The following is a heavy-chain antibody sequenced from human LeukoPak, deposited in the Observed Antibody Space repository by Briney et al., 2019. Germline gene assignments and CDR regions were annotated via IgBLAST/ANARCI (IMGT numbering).Heavy chain of an antibody. CDR1: GDSMRSYF. D-gene: IGHD6-19*01. V-gene: IGHV4-59*01. CDR2: IYGSGNT. J-gene: IGHJ4*02. Sequence: SETLSLTCTVSGDSMRSYFWSWIRQPPGKGLEWIGYIYGSGNTNYNPSLKSRVTMSIDTSKNQFSLMLTSVTAADTATYYCARETSLAGFASGLGFNYWGQGILVTVSS. CDR3: ARETSLAGFASGLGFNY.